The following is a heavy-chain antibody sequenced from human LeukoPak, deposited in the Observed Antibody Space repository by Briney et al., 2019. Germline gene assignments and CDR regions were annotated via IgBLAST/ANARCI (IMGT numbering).Heavy chain of an antibody. CDR3: ARILTTQKVAFDY. CDR1: GGSISSSSYY. CDR2: IYYSGST. J-gene: IGHJ4*02. V-gene: IGHV4-39*07. D-gene: IGHD3-9*01. Sequence: SETLSLTCSVSGGSISSSSYYWGWIRQPPVKGLEWIANIYYSGSTYYNPSLKSRVTISVDTSKNQFSLKLSSVTAADTAVYYCARILTTQKVAFDYWGQGTLVTVSS.